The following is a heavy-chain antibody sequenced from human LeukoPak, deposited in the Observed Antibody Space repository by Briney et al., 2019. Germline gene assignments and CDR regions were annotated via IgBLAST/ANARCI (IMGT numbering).Heavy chain of an antibody. J-gene: IGHJ4*02. CDR2: ITSSSSTI. V-gene: IGHV3-48*01. CDR3: ARNFDS. D-gene: IGHD2/OR15-2a*01. CDR1: GFTFTSYT. Sequence: RGSLRLSCAASGFTFTSYTMNWVRQAPGKGLEWVSYITSSSSTIYYADSVKGRFTMSRDNAENSLYLQMNSLRAEDTAVYYCARNFDSWGQGTLVTVSS.